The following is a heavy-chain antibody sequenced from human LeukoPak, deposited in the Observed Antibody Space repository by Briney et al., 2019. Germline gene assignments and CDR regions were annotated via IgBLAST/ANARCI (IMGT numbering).Heavy chain of an antibody. D-gene: IGHD5-24*01. CDR3: AKDYVSGDGYWDFDY. J-gene: IGHJ4*02. CDR2: IRYDGSNK. CDR1: GFTFSSYG. V-gene: IGHV3-30*02. Sequence: PGGSLRLSCAASGFTFSSYGMHWVRQAPGKRLGWVAFIRYDGSNKYYADSVKGRFSISRDNSKNTVDLQMNSLRVEDTAVYYCAKDYVSGDGYWDFDYWGQGTLVTVSS.